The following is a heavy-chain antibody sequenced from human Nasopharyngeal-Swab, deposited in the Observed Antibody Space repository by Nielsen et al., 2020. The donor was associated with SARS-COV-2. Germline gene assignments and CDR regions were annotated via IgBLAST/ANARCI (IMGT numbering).Heavy chain of an antibody. CDR1: GFTFSSYD. Sequence: AGSLRLSCAAAGFTFSSYDIHWVRQAAGKCLEWVSAIGTAGDTYYPGSVKGRFTISRENAKNSLYLQMNSLRAGDTAVYYCAREAFDSTTYYYYMDVWGKGTTVTVSS. J-gene: IGHJ6*03. CDR3: AREAFDSTTYYYYMDV. V-gene: IGHV3-13*01. CDR2: IGTAGDT. D-gene: IGHD1-1*01.